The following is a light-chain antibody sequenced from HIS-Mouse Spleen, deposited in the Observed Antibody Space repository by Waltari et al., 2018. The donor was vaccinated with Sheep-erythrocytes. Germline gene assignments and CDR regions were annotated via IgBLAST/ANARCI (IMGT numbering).Light chain of an antibody. J-gene: IGKJ2*01. CDR3: QQYNSPYT. CDR1: QSISSW. V-gene: IGKV1-5*03. Sequence: DIQMTQSPSTLSASVGDRVPITCRASQSISSWLAWYQQKPGKAPKLLIYKASSLESGVPSRFSGSGSGTEFTLTISSLQPDDFATYYCQQYNSPYTFGQGTKLEIK. CDR2: KAS.